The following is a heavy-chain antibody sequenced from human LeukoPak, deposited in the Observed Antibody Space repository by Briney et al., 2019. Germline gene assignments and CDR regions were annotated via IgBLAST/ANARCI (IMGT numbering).Heavy chain of an antibody. CDR3: ARGGGASSWYYYYMDV. Sequence: GGSLRLSCAASGFTFSSYAMHWVRQAPGKGLEWVAVMSYDGSNKYYADSVKGRFTISRDNSKNTLYLQMNSLRAEDTAVYYCARGGGASSWYYYYMDVWGKGTTVTVSS. J-gene: IGHJ6*03. V-gene: IGHV3-30*04. D-gene: IGHD6-13*01. CDR1: GFTFSSYA. CDR2: MSYDGSNK.